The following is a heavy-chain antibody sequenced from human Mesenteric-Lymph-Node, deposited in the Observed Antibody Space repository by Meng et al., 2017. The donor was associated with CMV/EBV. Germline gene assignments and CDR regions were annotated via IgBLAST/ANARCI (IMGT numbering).Heavy chain of an antibody. V-gene: IGHV4-39*02. CDR1: GGSVSSGSYY. CDR3: ARDGVGARISGYYYGMDV. CDR2: IYYSGST. J-gene: IGHJ6*02. Sequence: SETLSLTCTVSGGSVSSGSYYWSWIRQPPGKGLEWIGSIYYSGSTYYNPSLKSRVTISVDTSKNQFSLKLSSVTAADTAVYYCARDGVGARISGYYYGMDVWGQGTTVTVSS. D-gene: IGHD1-26*01.